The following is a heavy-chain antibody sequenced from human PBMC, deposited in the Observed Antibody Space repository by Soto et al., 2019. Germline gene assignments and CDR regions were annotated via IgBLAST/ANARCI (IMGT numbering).Heavy chain of an antibody. D-gene: IGHD1-7*01. CDR3: AREGYNWNYNAFDI. CDR1: GFTFSSYS. CDR2: ISSSSSTI. Sequence: HPGGSLRLSCAASGFTFSSYSMNWVRQAPGKGLEWVSYISSSSSTIYYADSAKGRFTISRDNAKNSLYLQMNSLRDEDTAVYYCAREGYNWNYNAFDIWGQGTMVTVSS. V-gene: IGHV3-48*02. J-gene: IGHJ3*02.